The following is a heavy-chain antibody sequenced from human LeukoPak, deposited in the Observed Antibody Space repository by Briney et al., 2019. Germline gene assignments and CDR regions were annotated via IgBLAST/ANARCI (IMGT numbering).Heavy chain of an antibody. CDR3: ARRDVYNLYWYFDL. V-gene: IGHV4-39*01. D-gene: IGHD5-24*01. Sequence: SETLSLTCTVSGGSISSSSYSWGWIRQPPGKGLEWIGSIYYSGSTYYNPSLKSRVTISVDTSKNQFSLKLSSVTAADTAVYYCARRDVYNLYWYFDLWGRGTLVTVSS. CDR1: GGSISSSSYS. CDR2: IYYSGST. J-gene: IGHJ2*01.